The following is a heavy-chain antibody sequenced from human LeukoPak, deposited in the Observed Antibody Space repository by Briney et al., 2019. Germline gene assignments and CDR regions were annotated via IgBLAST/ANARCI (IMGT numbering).Heavy chain of an antibody. CDR3: ARDGDYGTFDY. CDR2: ISVSGTYI. D-gene: IGHD4-17*01. J-gene: IGHJ4*02. CDR1: GFTFSRNG. Sequence: GGSLRLSCAASGFTFSRNGMAWVRQAPGKGLEWVSSISVSGTYIYYSDSVKGRFTISRDNAKNSLYLEMNSLRSDDTAIYYCARDGDYGTFDYWGQGTLVTVSS. V-gene: IGHV3-21*01.